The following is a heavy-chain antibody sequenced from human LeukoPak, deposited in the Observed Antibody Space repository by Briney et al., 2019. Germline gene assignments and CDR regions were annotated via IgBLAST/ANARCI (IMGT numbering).Heavy chain of an antibody. CDR2: IWYDGSNK. J-gene: IGHJ4*02. D-gene: IGHD2-21*02. V-gene: IGHV3-33*01. Sequence: GRSLRLSCAASGFTFSSYGMHWVRQAPGKGLEWVAVIWYDGSNKYYADSVKGRFTISRDNSKNTLYLQMNSLRAEDTAVYYCARHGRVTASFDYWGQGTLVTVSS. CDR1: GFTFSSYG. CDR3: ARHGRVTASFDY.